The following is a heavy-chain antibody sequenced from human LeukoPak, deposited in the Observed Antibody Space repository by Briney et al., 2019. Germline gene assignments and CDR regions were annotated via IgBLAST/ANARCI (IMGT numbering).Heavy chain of an antibody. CDR3: AKGPSPSSGYDY. V-gene: IGHV3-23*01. Sequence: PGGSLRLSCAASGFTFSSYAMSWVRQAPGKGLEWVSAISGSGGSTYYADSVKGRFTISRDNSKNTLYLQMNSLRGEDTAIYYCAKGPSPSSGYDYWGQGTLVTVSS. D-gene: IGHD3-22*01. CDR1: GFTFSSYA. J-gene: IGHJ4*02. CDR2: ISGSGGST.